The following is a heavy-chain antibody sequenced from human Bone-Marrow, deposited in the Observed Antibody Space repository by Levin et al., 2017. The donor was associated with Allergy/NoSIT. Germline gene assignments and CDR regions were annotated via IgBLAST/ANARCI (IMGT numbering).Heavy chain of an antibody. V-gene: IGHV3-9*01. CDR1: GFTFDDYA. J-gene: IGHJ3*02. CDR2: ISWNSGSI. D-gene: IGHD1-26*01. CDR3: AKDNYGSKWELRGAFDI. Sequence: LSLTCAASGFTFDDYAMHWVRQAPGKGLEWVSGISWNSGSIGYADSVKGRFTISRDNAKNSLYLQMNSLRAEDTALYYCAKDNYGSKWELRGAFDIWGQGTMVTVSS.